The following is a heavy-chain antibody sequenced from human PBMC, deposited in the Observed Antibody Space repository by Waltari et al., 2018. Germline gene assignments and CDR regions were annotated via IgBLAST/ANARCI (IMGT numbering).Heavy chain of an antibody. CDR3: ARAVRCSGGSCESHHMDV. CDR2: LHHSGST. Sequence: QVQLQESGPGLVKPSETLSLTCAVSGYSISSGYYWVWIRQPPGKGLEWIGSLHHSGSTDYNPSLRSGVTISVDTSKNQFSLKWSSVTAADTAGYYGARAVRCSGGSCESHHMDVWGKGTTVTVSS. V-gene: IGHV4-38-2*01. CDR1: GYSISSGYY. D-gene: IGHD2-15*01. J-gene: IGHJ6*03.